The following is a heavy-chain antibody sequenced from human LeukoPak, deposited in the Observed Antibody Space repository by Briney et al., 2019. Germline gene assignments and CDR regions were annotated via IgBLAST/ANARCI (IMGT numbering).Heavy chain of an antibody. CDR2: ISYDGSNK. D-gene: IGHD6-13*01. CDR1: GFTFSSYA. Sequence: GGSLRLSCAASGFTFSSYAMHWVRQAPGKGLEWVAVISYDGSNKYYADSVKGRFTISRDNSKNTLYLHMNSLRAEDTAVYYCAREGIAAAGDYWGQGTVVTVSS. V-gene: IGHV3-30-3*01. J-gene: IGHJ4*02. CDR3: AREGIAAAGDY.